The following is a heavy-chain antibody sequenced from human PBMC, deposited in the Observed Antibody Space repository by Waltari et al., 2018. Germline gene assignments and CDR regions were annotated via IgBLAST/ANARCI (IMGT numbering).Heavy chain of an antibody. J-gene: IGHJ4*02. CDR2: INADNGDT. Sequence: QVKLVQSGAEVKKPGASVKVSCMTFGYTFNNYGMHWVRQAPGQRLEWMGWINADNGDTQYSPKFQIRVTFTRDTFASTVYMELSSLTSEDTAVYYCARGLHRTAWIVDYWGQGTLVTVSS. V-gene: IGHV1-3*01. D-gene: IGHD1-1*01. CDR3: ARGLHRTAWIVDY. CDR1: GYTFNNYG.